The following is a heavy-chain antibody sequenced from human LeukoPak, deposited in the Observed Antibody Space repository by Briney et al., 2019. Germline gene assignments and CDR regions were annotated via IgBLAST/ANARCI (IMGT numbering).Heavy chain of an antibody. CDR1: GGSISSSSYY. CDR2: IYYSGST. V-gene: IGHV4-39*01. J-gene: IGHJ4*02. CDR3: ARDGIAVAGVGY. D-gene: IGHD6-19*01. Sequence: SETLSLTCTVSGGSISSSSYYWGWIRQPPGKGLEWIGSIYYSGSTYYNPSLKSRVTISVDTFKNQFSLKLSSVTAADTAVYYCARDGIAVAGVGYWGQGTLVTVSS.